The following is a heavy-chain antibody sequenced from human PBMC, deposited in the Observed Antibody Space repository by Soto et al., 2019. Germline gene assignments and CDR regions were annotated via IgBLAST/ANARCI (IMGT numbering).Heavy chain of an antibody. J-gene: IGHJ6*02. Sequence: GASVTVAWPGSGSGLTGDVGGWVRQAPGQGLEWMGWISAYNGNTNGAQTLQGRVTMTTDTSTSTAYMELRSLRSDDTAVYYCARAVWTHPIAARTYYYYGMDVWVQGSTVTCSS. D-gene: IGHD2-8*01. V-gene: IGHV1-18*01. CDR1: GSGLTGDV. CDR3: ARAVWTHPIAARTYYYYGMDV. CDR2: ISAYNGNT.